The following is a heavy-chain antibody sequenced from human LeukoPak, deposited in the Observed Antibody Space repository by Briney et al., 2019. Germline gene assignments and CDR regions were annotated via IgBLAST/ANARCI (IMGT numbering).Heavy chain of an antibody. CDR3: ARNLAGGTHYFDY. V-gene: IGHV4-39*07. CDR1: GDSISSSSYY. D-gene: IGHD1-1*01. Sequence: SETLSLTCTVSGDSISSSSYYWGWIRQPPGKGLEWIGSIYYSGSTYYNPSLKSRVTISVDTSKNQFSLKLSSVTAADTAVYYCARNLAGGTHYFDYWGQGTLVTVSS. J-gene: IGHJ4*02. CDR2: IYYSGST.